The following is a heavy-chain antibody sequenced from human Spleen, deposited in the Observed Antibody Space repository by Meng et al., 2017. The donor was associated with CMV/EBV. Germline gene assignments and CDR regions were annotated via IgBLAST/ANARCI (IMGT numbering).Heavy chain of an antibody. CDR2: INHSGST. J-gene: IGHJ4*02. Sequence: VQLPAWVSGMLKPSEALSTPCAVYGGSFLGYYWSWIRQPPGKGLEWIGEINHSGSTNYNPSPKSRVTISVDTSKNQFPRKLSSVTAADTAVYYCARGRINWNYGIDYWGQGTLVTVSS. V-gene: IGHV4-34*01. CDR3: ARGRINWNYGIDY. D-gene: IGHD1-7*01. CDR1: GGSFLGYY.